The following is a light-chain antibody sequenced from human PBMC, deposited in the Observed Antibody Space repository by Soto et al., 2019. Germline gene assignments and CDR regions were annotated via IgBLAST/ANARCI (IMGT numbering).Light chain of an antibody. V-gene: IGKV1-5*01. CDR1: QSISSW. CDR2: DAS. CDR3: QQREFT. J-gene: IGKJ3*01. Sequence: DIQMTQSPSTLSASVGDRVTITCRASQSISSWLAWYQQKPGKAPKLLIYDASSLESGVPSRFSGSGSGTEFTLTISSLQPDDFETYYCQQREFTFGPGTKVDIK.